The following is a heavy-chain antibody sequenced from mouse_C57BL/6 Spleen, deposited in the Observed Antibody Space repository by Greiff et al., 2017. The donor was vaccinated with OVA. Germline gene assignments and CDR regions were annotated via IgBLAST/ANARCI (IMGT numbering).Heavy chain of an antibody. D-gene: IGHD1-1*01. CDR1: GYTFTSYW. Sequence: QVQLQQSGAELVKPGASVKLSCKASGYTFTSYWMHWVKQRPGQGLEWIGMIHPNSGSTNYNEKFKSKATLTVDKSSSTAYMQLSSLTSEDSAVYYCATGSSYGYAMDYWGQGTSVTVSS. V-gene: IGHV1-64*01. CDR2: IHPNSGST. J-gene: IGHJ4*01. CDR3: ATGSSYGYAMDY.